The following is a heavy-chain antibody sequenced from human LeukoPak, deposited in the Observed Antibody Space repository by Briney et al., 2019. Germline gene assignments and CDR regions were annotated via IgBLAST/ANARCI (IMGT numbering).Heavy chain of an antibody. V-gene: IGHV3-33*01. J-gene: IGHJ3*02. Sequence: GGSQRLSCAASGFTFSSYGMHWVRQAPGKGLEWVAVIWDDGSNKYYADSVKGRFTISRDNSKNTLYLQMSSLRAGDTAVYYCARAGVPAAIKSGAFDIWGQGTMVTVSS. CDR1: GFTFSSYG. CDR2: IWDDGSNK. CDR3: ARAGVPAAIKSGAFDI. D-gene: IGHD2-2*01.